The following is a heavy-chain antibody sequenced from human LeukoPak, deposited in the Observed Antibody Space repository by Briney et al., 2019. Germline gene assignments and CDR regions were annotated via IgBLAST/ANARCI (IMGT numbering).Heavy chain of an antibody. CDR2: IGSTSRTI. Sequence: PGGSLRLSCGVSGFTFRSYAMAWVRQAPGKGLEWVSYIGSTSRTIYYADSAKGRFTISRDNAKNSLYLQMNSLRAEDTAVYYCARQYCTGGSCYSGDFFDYWGQGTLVTVSS. CDR3: ARQYCTGGSCYSGDFFDY. D-gene: IGHD2-15*01. J-gene: IGHJ4*02. V-gene: IGHV3-48*04. CDR1: GFTFRSYA.